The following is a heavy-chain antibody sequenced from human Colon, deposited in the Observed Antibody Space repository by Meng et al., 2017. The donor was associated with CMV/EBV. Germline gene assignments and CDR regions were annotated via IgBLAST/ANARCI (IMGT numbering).Heavy chain of an antibody. D-gene: IGHD2-15*01. J-gene: IGHJ4*02. CDR3: ARGALDCSGGSCYHREYYDY. CDR1: GYTFTGYY. V-gene: IGHV1-2*02. CDR2: INPNSGGT. Sequence: ASVKVSCKASGYTFTGYYMHWVRQAPGQGLEWMGWINPNSGGTNYAQKFQGRVTMTRDTSISTAYMELSRLRSDDTAVYYCARGALDCSGGSCYHREYYDYWGQGTLVTVSS.